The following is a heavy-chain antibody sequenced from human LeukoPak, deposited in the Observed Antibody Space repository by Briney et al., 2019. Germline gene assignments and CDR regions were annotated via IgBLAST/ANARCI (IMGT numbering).Heavy chain of an antibody. CDR1: GFTFSNYW. D-gene: IGHD6-19*01. CDR2: IKQDGSEK. J-gene: IGHJ4*02. V-gene: IGHV3-7*01. Sequence: GGSLRLSCAASGFTFSNYWMSWVRQTPGKGLEWVANIKQDGSEKYYVDSVKGRFTISRDNAKNSLYLQMNSLRAEDTAVYYCARDSPESPLKEWLFDYWGQGTLVTVSS. CDR3: ARDSPESPLKEWLFDY.